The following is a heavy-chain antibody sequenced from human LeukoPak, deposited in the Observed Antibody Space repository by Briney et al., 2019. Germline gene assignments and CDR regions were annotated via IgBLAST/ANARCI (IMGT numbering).Heavy chain of an antibody. V-gene: IGHV3-23*01. CDR1: GSTFSSYS. J-gene: IGHJ4*02. CDR3: AGRIAARPWSPPFDY. Sequence: GGSLRLSCVASGSTFSSYSMTWVRQAPGKGLEWVSAISGGGENTYYADSVKGRFTISRDNSKNTLYLRMHSLRAEDTAVYYCAGRIAARPWSPPFDYWGQGTLVTVSS. CDR2: ISGGGENT. D-gene: IGHD6-6*01.